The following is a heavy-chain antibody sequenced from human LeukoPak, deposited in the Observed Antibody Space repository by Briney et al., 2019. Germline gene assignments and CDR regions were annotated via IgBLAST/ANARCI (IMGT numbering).Heavy chain of an antibody. Sequence: PGGSLRLSLAAFGLTFRSYPMSWFRQAPGKGLEWFSAISGSGGSTYYADSVKGRFTISRDNSKNTLYLQMNSLRAEDTAVYYCAKPQWETRRGPFDYWGQGTLVTVSS. CDR1: GLTFRSYP. D-gene: IGHD1-26*01. CDR3: AKPQWETRRGPFDY. CDR2: ISGSGGST. J-gene: IGHJ4*02. V-gene: IGHV3-23*01.